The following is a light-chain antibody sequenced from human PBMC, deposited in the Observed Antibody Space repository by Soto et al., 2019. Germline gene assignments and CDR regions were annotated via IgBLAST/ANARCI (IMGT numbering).Light chain of an antibody. CDR3: SAYTARSTLV. V-gene: IGLV2-8*01. Sequence: QSVLAQPPSASGSPGQSVTITCTGTNSDVGTYNYVSWYQHHPGKAPKFMIYEVSKRPLGVPDRFSGSKSGNTASLTVSGLQAEDEADYYCSAYTARSTLVFGGGTKLTVL. J-gene: IGLJ3*02. CDR2: EVS. CDR1: NSDVGTYNY.